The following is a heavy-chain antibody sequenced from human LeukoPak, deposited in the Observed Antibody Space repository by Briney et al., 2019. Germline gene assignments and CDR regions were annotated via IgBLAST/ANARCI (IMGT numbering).Heavy chain of an antibody. V-gene: IGHV1-2*02. CDR2: INPNSGGT. J-gene: IGHJ6*03. D-gene: IGHD3-10*01. CDR3: ARVPTMVRGVIDYYYMDV. Sequence: GASVKVSCKASGYTFTGYYMHWVRQAPGQRLEWMGWINPNSGGTNYAQKFQGRVTMTRDTSISTAYMELSRLRSDDTAVYYCARVPTMVRGVIDYYYMDVWGKGTTVTISS. CDR1: GYTFTGYY.